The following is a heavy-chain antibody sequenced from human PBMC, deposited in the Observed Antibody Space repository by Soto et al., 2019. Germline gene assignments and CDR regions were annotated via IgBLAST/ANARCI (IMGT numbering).Heavy chain of an antibody. D-gene: IGHD2-2*01. V-gene: IGHV3-11*01. CDR1: GFTFSDYY. J-gene: IGHJ4*02. Sequence: PGVSLRLACAASGFTFSDYYMSWIRQAPWKGLEWVSYISSSGSTIYYADSVKGRFTISRDNAKNSLYLQMNSLRAEDTAVYYCARDPGYCSSTSCYLDYWGQGTLVTVSS. CDR2: ISSSGSTI. CDR3: ARDPGYCSSTSCYLDY.